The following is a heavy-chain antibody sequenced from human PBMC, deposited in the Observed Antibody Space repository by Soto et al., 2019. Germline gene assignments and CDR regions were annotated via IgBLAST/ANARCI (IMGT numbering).Heavy chain of an antibody. D-gene: IGHD6-19*01. CDR3: AIFSVAGDSGRGEYFQS. CDR1: GYTFTGYY. J-gene: IGHJ1*01. CDR2: INPNSGGT. Sequence: ASVTVSCRASGYTFTGYYMHWVRQAPGQGLEWMGWINPNSGGTNYAQKFQGWVTMTRDTSISTAYMELSRLRAADTAVYYCAIFSVAGDSGRGEYFQSWGQGTVVTVSS. V-gene: IGHV1-2*04.